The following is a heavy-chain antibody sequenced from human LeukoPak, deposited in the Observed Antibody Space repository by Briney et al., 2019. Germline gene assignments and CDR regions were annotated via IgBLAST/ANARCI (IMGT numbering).Heavy chain of an antibody. V-gene: IGHV4-34*01. D-gene: IGHD2-15*01. Sequence: SETLSLTCAVYGGSFSGYYWSWIRQPPGKGLEWIGEINHSGSTNYNPSLKSRVTISVDTSKNQFSLKLSSVTAADTAVYYCARGKGVVVRWFDPWGQGTLVTVSS. J-gene: IGHJ5*02. CDR3: ARGKGVVVRWFDP. CDR2: INHSGST. CDR1: GGSFSGYY.